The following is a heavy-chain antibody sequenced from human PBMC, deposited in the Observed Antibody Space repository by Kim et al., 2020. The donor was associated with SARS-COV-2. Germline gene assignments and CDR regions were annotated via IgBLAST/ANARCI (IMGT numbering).Heavy chain of an antibody. Sequence: SETLSLTCTVSGGSISSYYWSWIRQPPGKGLEWIGYIYYSGSTNYNPSLKSRVTISVDTSKNQFSLKLSSVTAADTAVYYCAREVLYYDSSGYHDYWGQGTLVTVSS. V-gene: IGHV4-59*01. CDR1: GGSISSYY. D-gene: IGHD3-22*01. J-gene: IGHJ4*02. CDR3: AREVLYYDSSGYHDY. CDR2: IYYSGST.